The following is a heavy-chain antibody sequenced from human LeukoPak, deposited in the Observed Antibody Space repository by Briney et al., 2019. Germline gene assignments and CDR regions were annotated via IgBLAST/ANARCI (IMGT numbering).Heavy chain of an antibody. CDR1: GYTFTGYY. Sequence: ASVKVSCTASGYTFTGYYMHWVRQAPGQGLEWRGWINPNSGGTNYAQKFQGRVTMTRDTSISTAYMELSRLRSDDTAVYYCARWRELRNWFDPWGQGTLVTVSS. J-gene: IGHJ5*02. V-gene: IGHV1-2*02. CDR2: INPNSGGT. CDR3: ARWRELRNWFDP. D-gene: IGHD1-26*01.